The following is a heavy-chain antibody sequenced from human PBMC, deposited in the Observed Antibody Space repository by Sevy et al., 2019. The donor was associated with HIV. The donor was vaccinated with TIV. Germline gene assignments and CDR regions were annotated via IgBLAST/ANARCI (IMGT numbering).Heavy chain of an antibody. J-gene: IGHJ4*02. CDR2: INHSGTV. CDR1: GGTFVGHY. D-gene: IGHD4-17*01. CDR3: AKTATVTIGALDS. V-gene: IGHV4-34*08. Sequence: SETLSLTCAVFGGTFVGHYWTWIRQTPGKGLEWIGEINHSGTVNYNPSLKSRVTISVDTYNNQCSLRLNSVTAADTAVYYCAKTATVTIGALDSWGQGTLVTVSS.